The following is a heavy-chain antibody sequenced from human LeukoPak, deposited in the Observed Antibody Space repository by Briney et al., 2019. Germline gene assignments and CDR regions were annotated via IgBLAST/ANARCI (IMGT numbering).Heavy chain of an antibody. CDR1: GFTFSSYG. D-gene: IGHD1-26*01. CDR2: IWYDGSNK. V-gene: IGHV3-33*01. J-gene: IGHJ4*02. Sequence: PGRSLRLSCAASGFTFSSYGMHWVRQAPGKGLEWVAVIWYDGSNKYYADSVKGRFTISRDNSKNTLYLQMNSLRAEDTAVYYCARDKRAFRGGSYYVAPDYWGQGTLVTVSS. CDR3: ARDKRAFRGGSYYVAPDY.